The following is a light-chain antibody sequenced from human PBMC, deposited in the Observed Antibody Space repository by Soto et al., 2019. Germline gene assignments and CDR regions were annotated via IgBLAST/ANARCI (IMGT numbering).Light chain of an antibody. Sequence: EIVWTQSPATLSLSPGERATLSCRTSQSVSSYLAWYQQKPGQAPRLLIYDASNRATGIPARFSGSGSATDFTLTISSLEPEDFAVYYCQQRSNWPPLTFGGGTKVDIK. CDR1: QSVSSY. V-gene: IGKV3-11*01. J-gene: IGKJ4*01. CDR3: QQRSNWPPLT. CDR2: DAS.